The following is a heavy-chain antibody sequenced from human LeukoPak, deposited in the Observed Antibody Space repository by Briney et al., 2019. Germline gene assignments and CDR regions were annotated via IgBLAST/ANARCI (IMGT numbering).Heavy chain of an antibody. CDR1: GFTFSTYT. CDR3: AKERWLQPNFDY. V-gene: IGHV3-23*01. J-gene: IGHJ4*02. CDR2: ISSSGRYI. D-gene: IGHD5-24*01. Sequence: GGSLRLSCAASGFTFSTYTMSWARLAPGKGLEWVSSISSSGRYIYYADSVKGRFTISRDNSKNTLYLQMNSLRAEDTAVYYCAKERWLQPNFDYWGQGTLVTVSS.